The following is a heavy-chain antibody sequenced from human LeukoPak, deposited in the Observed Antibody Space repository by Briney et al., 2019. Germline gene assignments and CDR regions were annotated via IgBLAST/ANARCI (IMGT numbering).Heavy chain of an antibody. D-gene: IGHD6-13*01. CDR1: GYTFTGYY. J-gene: IGHJ4*02. V-gene: IGHV1-2*02. CDR3: ARVAGDSSNWYDY. Sequence: ASVKVSCKASGYTFTGYYMHWVRQAPGQGLEWMGWINPNSGGTNYAQKFQGRVTMTRDTSISTAYMELSRLRSDDTAVYYCARVAGDSSNWYDYWGQGTLVTVSS. CDR2: INPNSGGT.